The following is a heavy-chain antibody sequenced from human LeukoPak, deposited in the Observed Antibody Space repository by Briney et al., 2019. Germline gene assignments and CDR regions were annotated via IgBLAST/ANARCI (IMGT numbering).Heavy chain of an antibody. CDR2: IYYSWST. D-gene: IGHD2-21*01. V-gene: IGHV4-39*07. CDR1: GGSICSSCYY. Sequence: SETPSTLCSVSGGSICSSCYYLGWIRSPPGNGVELIGRIYYSWSTYYKPSLKSRVTISVDTSKNQFSLKLNSVTAADTAVYYCAKRDVAYKIDCWGQGILVTVSS. CDR3: AKRDVAYKIDC. J-gene: IGHJ4*01.